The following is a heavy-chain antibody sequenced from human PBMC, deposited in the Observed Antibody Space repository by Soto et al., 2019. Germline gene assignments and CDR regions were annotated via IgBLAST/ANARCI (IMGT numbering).Heavy chain of an antibody. D-gene: IGHD3-3*01. CDR3: ATTLGFLEWFYYFDY. CDR1: GFTFSSYA. CDR2: ISGSGGST. J-gene: IGHJ4*02. Sequence: GGSLRLSCAASGFTFSSYAMSWVRQAPGKGLEWVSAISGSGGSTYYADSVKGRFTISRDNSKNTLYLQMNSLRAEDTAVYYCATTLGFLEWFYYFDYWGQGTLVTVSS. V-gene: IGHV3-23*01.